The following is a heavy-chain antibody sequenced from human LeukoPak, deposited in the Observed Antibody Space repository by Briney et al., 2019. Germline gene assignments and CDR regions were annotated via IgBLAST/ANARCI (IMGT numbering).Heavy chain of an antibody. J-gene: IGHJ5*02. CDR2: IYYSGST. CDR3: ARRQHWFDP. Sequence: SETLSLTCTVSGGSISSSSYYWGWIRQPPGKGPEWIGSIYYSGSTYYNPSLKSRVTISVDTSKNQFSLKLSSVTAADTAVYYCARRQHWFDPWGQGTLVTVSS. V-gene: IGHV4-39*01. CDR1: GGSISSSSYY.